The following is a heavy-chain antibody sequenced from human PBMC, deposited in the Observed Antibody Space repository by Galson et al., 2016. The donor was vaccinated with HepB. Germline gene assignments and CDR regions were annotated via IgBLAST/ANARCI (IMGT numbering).Heavy chain of an antibody. CDR2: IYYSGST. V-gene: IGHV4-39*02. Sequence: SETLSLTCTVSGGSNSSSSFYWGWIRQPPGKGLEWIGSIYYSGSTYYNPSLKSRVTISVDTSKNHFSLKLSSVTAADTAVYYCARRVAAAGRSGRYFDLWGRGTLVTVSS. J-gene: IGHJ2*01. CDR1: GGSNSSSSFY. CDR3: ARRVAAAGRSGRYFDL. D-gene: IGHD6-13*01.